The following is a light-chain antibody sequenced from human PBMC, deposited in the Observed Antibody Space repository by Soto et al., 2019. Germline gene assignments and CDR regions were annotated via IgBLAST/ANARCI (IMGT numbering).Light chain of an antibody. J-gene: IGKJ4*01. CDR1: QKIHNF. V-gene: IGKV1-39*01. CDR2: LAS. Sequence: DIQMTQSSSSLSASLGDSVTVTCRASQKIHNFVSWYQQKPGQAPKLLIFLASTLESGVPSRFGGSGSGTDFTLTISSLQTEDFATYYCQQSFSNPRTFGGGTKVDIK. CDR3: QQSFSNPRT.